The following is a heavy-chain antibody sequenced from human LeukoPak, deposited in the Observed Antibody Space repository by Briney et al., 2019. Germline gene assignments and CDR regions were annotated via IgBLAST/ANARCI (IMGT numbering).Heavy chain of an antibody. CDR3: ARAGRDSSSWAQLPHPTDAFDI. J-gene: IGHJ3*02. Sequence: PGGSLRLSCAASGFTFSSYSMNWVRQAPGKGLEWVSYISSSSSTIYYADSVKGRFTISRDNAKNSLYLQMNSLRAEDTAVYYCARAGRDSSSWAQLPHPTDAFDIWGQGTMVTVSS. D-gene: IGHD6-6*01. V-gene: IGHV3-48*01. CDR1: GFTFSSYS. CDR2: ISSSSSTI.